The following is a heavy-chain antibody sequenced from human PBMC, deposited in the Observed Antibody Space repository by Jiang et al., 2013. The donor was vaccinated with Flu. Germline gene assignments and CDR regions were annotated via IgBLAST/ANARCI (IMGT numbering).Heavy chain of an antibody. CDR1: GGSFSGYY. CDR2: INHSGST. D-gene: IGHD5-18*01. J-gene: IGHJ4*02. CDR3: ASWRDTATTYYFDY. Sequence: LLKPSETLSLTCAVYGGSFSGYYWSWIRQPPGKGLEWIGEINHSGSTNYNPSLKSRVTISVDTSKNQFSLKLSSVTAADTAVYYCASWRDTATTYYFDYWGQGTLVTVSS. V-gene: IGHV4-34*01.